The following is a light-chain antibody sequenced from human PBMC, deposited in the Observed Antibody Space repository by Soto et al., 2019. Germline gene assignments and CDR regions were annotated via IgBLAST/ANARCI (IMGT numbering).Light chain of an antibody. CDR2: KVS. V-gene: IGKV2-24*01. J-gene: IGKJ5*01. Sequence: DIVMTQTPLSLPVTLGQPVSISCKSSQSLVRSDGNAYLNWLHQRPGQPPRLLIYKVSNRFTGVPDRLSASWAGTDFTLHISMVEADDVGIYFCTPVAQLRPFGQGTRLEIK. CDR3: TPVAQLRP. CDR1: QSLVRSDGNAY.